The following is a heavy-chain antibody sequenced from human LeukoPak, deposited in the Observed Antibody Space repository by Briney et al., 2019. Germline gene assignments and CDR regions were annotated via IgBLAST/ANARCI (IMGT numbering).Heavy chain of an antibody. CDR1: GGSVSGGNYY. Sequence: SETLSLTCTVSGGSVSGGNYYCSWIRQSPGKGLEWIGYIHYSGSTNYNPSLKSRVTISVDTSKNQFSLKLSSVTAADTAVYYCARGYSGYDPFDYWGQGTLVTVSS. V-gene: IGHV4-61*01. J-gene: IGHJ4*02. D-gene: IGHD5-12*01. CDR2: IHYSGST. CDR3: ARGYSGYDPFDY.